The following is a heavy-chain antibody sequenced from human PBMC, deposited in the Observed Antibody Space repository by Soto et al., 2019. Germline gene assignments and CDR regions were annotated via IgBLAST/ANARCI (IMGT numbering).Heavy chain of an antibody. V-gene: IGHV5-51*01. Sequence: LGESLKISCKGSGYSFTSYWIGWVRQMPGKGLEWMGIIYPGDSDTRYSPSFQGQVTISADKSISTAYLQWSSLKASDTAMYYCARGGGPYYYYYGMDVWGQGTTVTVSS. CDR1: GYSFTSYW. CDR2: IYPGDSDT. CDR3: ARGGGPYYYYYGMDV. J-gene: IGHJ6*02. D-gene: IGHD3-16*01.